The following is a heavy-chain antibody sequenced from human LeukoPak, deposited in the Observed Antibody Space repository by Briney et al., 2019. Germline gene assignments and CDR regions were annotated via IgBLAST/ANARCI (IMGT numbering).Heavy chain of an antibody. CDR3: GSCCAVSWLVAVRDY. Sequence: GGSLRLSCAASGFTFSRYGMHWVRQAPGKGLEWVAVIWYDGSKKNYADSVKGRFTISRDNSKYTLNLQMTSLRAEDTAVYYCGSCCAVSWLVAVRDYWGQGTLVTVSS. CDR2: IWYDGSKK. D-gene: IGHD6-19*01. CDR1: GFTFSRYG. J-gene: IGHJ4*02. V-gene: IGHV3-33*01.